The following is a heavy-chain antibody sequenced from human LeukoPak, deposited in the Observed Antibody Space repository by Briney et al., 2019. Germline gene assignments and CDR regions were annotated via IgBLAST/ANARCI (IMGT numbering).Heavy chain of an antibody. CDR2: ISGIGGST. V-gene: IGHV3-23*01. CDR3: AKDGIAAAGTGYFDY. D-gene: IGHD6-13*01. CDR1: GFTFSSYA. J-gene: IGHJ4*02. Sequence: GGSLRLSCAASGFTFSSYAMSWVRPAPGKGLEWVSAISGIGGSTYYADSLKGRFTISRDNPKNTLYLQMNSLRAEDTAVYYCAKDGIAAAGTGYFDYWGQGTLVTVSS.